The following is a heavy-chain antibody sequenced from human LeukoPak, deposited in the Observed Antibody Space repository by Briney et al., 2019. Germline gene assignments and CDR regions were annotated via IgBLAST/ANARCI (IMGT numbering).Heavy chain of an antibody. J-gene: IGHJ4*02. CDR3: ARRGATVLTLGVFDS. V-gene: IGHV4-59*08. Sequence: SETLSLTCTVSGGSISSYYWSWIRQPPGKGLEWIGYIYYSGSTNYNPSLKSRVAMSVDTSKNQFSLKLSSVTAADTAVYYCARRGATVLTLGVFDSWGQGTLVTVSS. D-gene: IGHD4-17*01. CDR1: GGSISSYY. CDR2: IYYSGST.